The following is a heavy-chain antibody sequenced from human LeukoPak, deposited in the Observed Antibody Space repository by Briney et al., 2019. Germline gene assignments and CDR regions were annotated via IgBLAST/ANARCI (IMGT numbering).Heavy chain of an antibody. CDR2: IFHSGNT. CDR1: GGSITNYY. CDR3: ARQVMDYDSSGYSPLVDY. J-gene: IGHJ4*02. Sequence: SETLSLTCTVSGGSITNYYWSWIRQPPEKGLEWIGYIFHSGNTNYNPSLESRVTISVDTSKNQFSLKLSSVTAADTAVYYCARQVMDYDSSGYSPLVDYWGQGTLVTVSS. V-gene: IGHV4-59*08. D-gene: IGHD3-22*01.